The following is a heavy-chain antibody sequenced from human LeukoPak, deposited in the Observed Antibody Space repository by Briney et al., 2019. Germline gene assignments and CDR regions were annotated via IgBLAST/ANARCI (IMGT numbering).Heavy chain of an antibody. Sequence: ASVTVSCKASVYTFTSYGISWVRQAPGQGLEWMGWISAYNGNTNYAQKLQGRVTMTTDTSTSTAYMELRSLRSDDTAVYYCARDRGYYASSGYYYFDYWGQGTLVTVSS. CDR1: VYTFTSYG. D-gene: IGHD3-22*01. J-gene: IGHJ4*02. CDR2: ISAYNGNT. CDR3: ARDRGYYASSGYYYFDY. V-gene: IGHV1-18*01.